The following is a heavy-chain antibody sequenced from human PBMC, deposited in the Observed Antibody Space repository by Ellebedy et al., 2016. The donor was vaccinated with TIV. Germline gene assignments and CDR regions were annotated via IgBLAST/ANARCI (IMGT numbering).Heavy chain of an antibody. V-gene: IGHV4-39*01. CDR2: IYYSGST. J-gene: IGHJ5*02. CDR1: GGSISSSSYY. Sequence: MPSETLSLTCTVSGGSISSSSYYRGWIRQPPGKGLEWIGSIYYSGSTYYNPSLKSRVTISVDTSKNQFSLKLSSVTAADTAVYYCARCLYYYDNTGPGLGFDPWGQGTLVTVSS. D-gene: IGHD3-22*01. CDR3: ARCLYYYDNTGPGLGFDP.